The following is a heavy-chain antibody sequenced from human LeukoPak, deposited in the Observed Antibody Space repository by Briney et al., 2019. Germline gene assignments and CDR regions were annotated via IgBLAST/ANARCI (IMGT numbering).Heavy chain of an antibody. CDR2: ISSSSSYI. V-gene: IGHV3-21*01. CDR3: ARDFGGTYYYGSGSYHHY. Sequence: PGGSLRLSCAASGFTFSSYSMNWVRQAPGKGLEWVSSISSSSSYIYYADSVKGRSTISRDNAKNSLYLQMNSLRAEDTAVYYCARDFGGTYYYGSGSYHHYWGQGTLVTVSS. D-gene: IGHD3-10*01. J-gene: IGHJ4*02. CDR1: GFTFSSYS.